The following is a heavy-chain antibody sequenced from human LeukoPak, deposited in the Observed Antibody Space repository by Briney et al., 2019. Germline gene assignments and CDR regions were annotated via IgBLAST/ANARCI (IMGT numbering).Heavy chain of an antibody. D-gene: IGHD3-16*01. J-gene: IGHJ3*02. CDR1: GFTFSNAW. Sequence: GGSLRLSCAASGFTFSNAWMSWVRQAPGKGLEWVGRIKSKTDGGTTDYAAPVKGRFTISRDDSKNTLYLQMNSLKTEDTAVYYCTTDARGDLPGEHAFDIWGQGTMVTVSS. V-gene: IGHV3-15*01. CDR2: IKSKTDGGTT. CDR3: TTDARGDLPGEHAFDI.